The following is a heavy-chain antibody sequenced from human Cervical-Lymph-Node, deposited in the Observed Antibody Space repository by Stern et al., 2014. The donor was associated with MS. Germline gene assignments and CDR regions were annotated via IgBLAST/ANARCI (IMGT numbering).Heavy chain of an antibody. J-gene: IGHJ5*02. V-gene: IGHV3-9*01. Sequence: VQLVESGGGLVQPGRSLRLSCAASGFTFDDYAMHWVRQAPGKGLEWVSGISWNSDTIGYADSVRGRFTISRDNAKNSLFLQMNSLRAEDTALYYCAKGGYLTYYGGNSEVRSWGQGTLVTVSS. D-gene: IGHD4-23*01. CDR2: ISWNSDTI. CDR3: AKGGYLTYYGGNSEVRS. CDR1: GFTFDDYA.